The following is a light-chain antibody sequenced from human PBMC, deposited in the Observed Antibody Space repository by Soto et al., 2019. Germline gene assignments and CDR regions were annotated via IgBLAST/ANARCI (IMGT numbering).Light chain of an antibody. J-gene: IGKJ1*01. CDR3: MQALQTRT. CDR2: FVS. V-gene: IGKV2-28*01. CDR1: HSLLHSNGYNY. Sequence: DIVMTQSPLSLSVTPGEPASISCSSSHSLLHSNGYNYLDWYLQKPGQSPQLLIYFVSNRASGVPDRFSGSGSGTDFTLKISRVEPEDVGVYYCMQALQTRTFGQGTKVDIK.